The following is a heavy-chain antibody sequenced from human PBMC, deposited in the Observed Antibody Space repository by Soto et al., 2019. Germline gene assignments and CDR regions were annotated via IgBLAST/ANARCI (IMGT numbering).Heavy chain of an antibody. J-gene: IGHJ1*01. V-gene: IGHV3-33*01. D-gene: IGHD6-19*01. CDR2: IWYDGSNK. Sequence: QVQLVESGGGVVQPGRSLRLSCAASGFTFSSYGMHWVRQAPGKGLEWVAVIWYDGSNKYYADSVKGRFTISRDNSKNTLYLQKNSLRAEDTAVYYCARDGIAVAGTPFQHWGQGTLVTVSS. CDR3: ARDGIAVAGTPFQH. CDR1: GFTFSSYG.